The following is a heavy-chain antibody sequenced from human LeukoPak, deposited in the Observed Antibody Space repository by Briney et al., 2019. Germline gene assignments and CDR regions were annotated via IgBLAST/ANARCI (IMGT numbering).Heavy chain of an antibody. CDR1: GGTFSSYA. CDR3: ARSSGYCSGGSCYFFDC. J-gene: IGHJ4*02. D-gene: IGHD2-15*01. V-gene: IGHV1-69*13. Sequence: GASVKVSCKASGGTFSSYAISWVRQAPGQGLEWMGGIIPIFGTANYAQKFQGRVTITADESTSTAYMELSSLRSEDTAVYYCARSSGYCSGGSCYFFDCWGQGTLVTVSS. CDR2: IIPIFGTA.